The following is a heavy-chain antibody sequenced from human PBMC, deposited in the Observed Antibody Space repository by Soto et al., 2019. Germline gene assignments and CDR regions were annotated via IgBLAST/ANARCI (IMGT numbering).Heavy chain of an antibody. D-gene: IGHD1-1*01. Sequence: GESLKISCHGSGYTFTNHWIGWVRQMPGKGLEWMGIFYPGDSDTRYSPSLQGHVTISADKSISTAYLQWGGLKASDSAMYYCARGESGSKFRTTSWFDFWGQGTLVTVYS. V-gene: IGHV5-51*01. CDR3: ARGESGSKFRTTSWFDF. CDR2: FYPGDSDT. J-gene: IGHJ4*02. CDR1: GYTFTNHW.